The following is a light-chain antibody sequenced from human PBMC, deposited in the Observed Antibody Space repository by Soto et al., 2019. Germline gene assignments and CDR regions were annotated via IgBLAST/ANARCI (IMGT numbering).Light chain of an antibody. Sequence: DIQMTQSPSSLSASVGDRVTITCRASQSISSSLNWYQQKPGKAPKLLIYAASSLQSGVPSRFSGSGSGTDFTLTISSLQPEDFATYYCQQSYSTPAPFGGGTKVEIK. CDR3: QQSYSTPAP. CDR2: AAS. CDR1: QSISSS. J-gene: IGKJ4*01. V-gene: IGKV1-39*01.